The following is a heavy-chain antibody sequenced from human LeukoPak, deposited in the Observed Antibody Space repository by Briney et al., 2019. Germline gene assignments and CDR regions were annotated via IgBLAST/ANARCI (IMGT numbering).Heavy chain of an antibody. D-gene: IGHD4-17*01. CDR2: INHSGST. Sequence: SETLSLTCAVYGGSFSGYYWSWIRQPPGKGLEWIGEINHSGSTNYNPSLKSRVTISVDTSKNQFSLKLSSVTAADTAVYYCARQVGVTTILFDYWGQGTLVTVSS. CDR3: ARQVGVTTILFDY. CDR1: GGSFSGYY. J-gene: IGHJ4*02. V-gene: IGHV4-34*01.